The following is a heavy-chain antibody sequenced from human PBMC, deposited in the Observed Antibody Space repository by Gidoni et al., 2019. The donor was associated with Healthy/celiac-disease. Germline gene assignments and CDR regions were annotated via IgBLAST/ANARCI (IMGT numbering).Heavy chain of an antibody. CDR3: ARVGITMHPTAGDY. D-gene: IGHD3-10*01. Sequence: EVQLVESGGGLVQPGGSLRLSCAASGFPFSSFWMSWVRQAPGKGLGWVDNIKQDGSEKYYVDSVKGRFTISRDNAKNSLYLQMNSLRAEDTAVYYCARVGITMHPTAGDYWGQGTLVTVSS. CDR2: IKQDGSEK. V-gene: IGHV3-7*01. CDR1: GFPFSSFW. J-gene: IGHJ4*02.